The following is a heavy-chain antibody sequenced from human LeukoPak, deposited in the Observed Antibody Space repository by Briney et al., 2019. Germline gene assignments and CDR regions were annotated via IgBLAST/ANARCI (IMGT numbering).Heavy chain of an antibody. J-gene: IGHJ4*02. Sequence: SQTLSLTCAISGDSVSSNSAAWNWIRQSPSRGLEWLGRTYYRSKWYSAYAVSVKSRITINSDTSKNQFSLQLNSVTPEDAAVYYCVREEGQGTARMFDCWGRGIPVTVSS. CDR1: GDSVSSNSAA. D-gene: IGHD1-7*01. CDR3: VREEGQGTARMFDC. CDR2: TYYRSKWYS. V-gene: IGHV6-1*01.